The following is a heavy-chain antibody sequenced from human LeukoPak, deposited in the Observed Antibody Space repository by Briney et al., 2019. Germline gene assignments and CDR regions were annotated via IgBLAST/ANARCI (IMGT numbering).Heavy chain of an antibody. CDR2: ISAYNGNT. CDR1: GYTFTSYG. J-gene: IGHJ5*02. V-gene: IGHV1-18*01. Sequence: GASVKVSCKASGYTFTSYGISWVRQAPGQGLEWMGWISAYNGNTNYAQKLQGRVTMTTDTSTSTAYMELRSLRSDDTAVYYCARVCGGKSANWFDPWGQGTLVTVSS. D-gene: IGHD4-23*01. CDR3: ARVCGGKSANWFDP.